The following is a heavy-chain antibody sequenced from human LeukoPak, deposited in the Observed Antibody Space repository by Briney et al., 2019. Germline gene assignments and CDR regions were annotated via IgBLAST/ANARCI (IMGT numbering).Heavy chain of an antibody. CDR2: IYYSGST. Sequence: SETLSLTCTVSGCSISSSSYYWVWIPQPPGKGLEWIGSIYYSGSTYYNPSLKSRVTISVDTSKNQFSLKLSSVTAADTAVYYCARHRSGRELTWGQGTMVTVSS. CDR1: GCSISSSSYY. D-gene: IGHD1-26*01. CDR3: ARHRSGRELT. J-gene: IGHJ5*02. V-gene: IGHV4-39*01.